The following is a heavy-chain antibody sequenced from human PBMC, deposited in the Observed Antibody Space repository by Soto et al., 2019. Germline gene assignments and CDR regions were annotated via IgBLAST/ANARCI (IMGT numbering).Heavy chain of an antibody. V-gene: IGHV3-30*18. J-gene: IGHJ5*01. D-gene: IGHD3-10*01. CDR2: ISYDGGDF. CDR3: AKDFGAWSDS. CDR1: GFAFSTYG. Sequence: GESLRLSCAASGFAFSTYGMHWVRQAPGKGLEWVAIISYDGGDFYYADSVKGRFTISRDNSKHTLSLQMDSVRVEDTAVYYCAKDFGAWSDSWGQGTLVTVS.